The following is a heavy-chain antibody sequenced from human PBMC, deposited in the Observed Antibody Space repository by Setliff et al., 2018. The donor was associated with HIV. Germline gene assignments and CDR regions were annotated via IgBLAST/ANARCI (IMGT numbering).Heavy chain of an antibody. CDR3: VRDQLRWPERWDFDF. Sequence: PGGSLRLSCAASGSIFSNYSMNWVRQAPGEGLEWTSYISETGTTVSYADSVRGRFIISRDSVRNEVYLQMKSLRVDDTALYYCVRDQLRWPERWDFDFWGQGTLVTVSS. V-gene: IGHV3-48*01. CDR1: GSIFSNYS. CDR2: ISETGTTV. D-gene: IGHD1-26*01. J-gene: IGHJ4*02.